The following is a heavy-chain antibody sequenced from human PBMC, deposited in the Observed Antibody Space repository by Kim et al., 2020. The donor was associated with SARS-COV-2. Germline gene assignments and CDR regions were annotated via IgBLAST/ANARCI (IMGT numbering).Heavy chain of an antibody. D-gene: IGHD3-22*01. Sequence: SETLSLTCTVSGGSISSGGYYWSWIRQHPGKGLEWIGYIYYSGSTYDNPSLKSRVTISVDTSKNQFSLKLSSVTAADTAVYYCARVRTTMIVVVMYFDYWGQGTLVTVSS. CDR3: ARVRTTMIVVVMYFDY. CDR2: IYYSGST. J-gene: IGHJ4*02. CDR1: GGSISSGGYY. V-gene: IGHV4-31*03.